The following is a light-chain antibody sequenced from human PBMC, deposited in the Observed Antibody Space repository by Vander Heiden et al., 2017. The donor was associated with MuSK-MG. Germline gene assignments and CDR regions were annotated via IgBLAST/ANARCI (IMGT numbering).Light chain of an antibody. Sequence: RGSQSGSSSYLAWYQQKPGQAPRLLIYGASSRATGIPDRFSGSGSGTDFTLTISSLEPEDFAVYYCQQYGSYPRTFGGGTKVEIK. CDR2: GAS. CDR3: QQYGSYPRT. V-gene: IGKV3-20*01. J-gene: IGKJ4*02. CDR1: QSGSSSY.